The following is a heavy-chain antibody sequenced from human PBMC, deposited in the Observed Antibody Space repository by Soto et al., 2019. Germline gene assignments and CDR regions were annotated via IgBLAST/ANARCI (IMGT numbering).Heavy chain of an antibody. CDR2: INHSGST. V-gene: IGHV4-34*01. Sequence: SETLSLTCAVYGGSFSGYYWSWIRQPPGKGLEWIGEINHSGSTNYNPSLKSRVTISVDTSKNQFSLKLSSVTAADTAVYYCARRKNVKSSGWYVRDYWGQGTLVTVSS. CDR1: GGSFSGYY. CDR3: ARRKNVKSSGWYVRDY. J-gene: IGHJ4*02. D-gene: IGHD6-19*01.